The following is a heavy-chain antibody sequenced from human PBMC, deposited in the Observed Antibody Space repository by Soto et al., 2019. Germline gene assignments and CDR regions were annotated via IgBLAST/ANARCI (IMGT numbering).Heavy chain of an antibody. V-gene: IGHV1-18*04. CDR1: GYDFNNYG. CDR3: ARAYATSLRWPHDDY. J-gene: IGHJ4*02. Sequence: ASLKVSCKASGYDFNNYGFNCVLQAPLLGLEWLGWITAYNGNRNYAQKFQGRITMTTDTSTNTGYMELRSLSSDDTAVYYCARAYATSLRWPHDDYWGQGTLVTVSS. CDR2: ITAYNGNR. D-gene: IGHD2-21*01.